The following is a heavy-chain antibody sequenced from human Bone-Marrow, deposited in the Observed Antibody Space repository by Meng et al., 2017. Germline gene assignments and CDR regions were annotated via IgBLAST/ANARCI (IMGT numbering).Heavy chain of an antibody. CDR2: IIPIFGTA. Sequence: SVKVSCKASGGTFSSYAISWVRQAPGQGPEWMGGIIPIFGTANYAQKFQGRVTITVDESTSTAYMELSSLRSEDTAVYYCARDKPPYSSSWRVPVPGAFDIWGQGTMVTVSS. V-gene: IGHV1-69*13. CDR3: ARDKPPYSSSWRVPVPGAFDI. CDR1: GGTFSSYA. J-gene: IGHJ3*02. D-gene: IGHD6-13*01.